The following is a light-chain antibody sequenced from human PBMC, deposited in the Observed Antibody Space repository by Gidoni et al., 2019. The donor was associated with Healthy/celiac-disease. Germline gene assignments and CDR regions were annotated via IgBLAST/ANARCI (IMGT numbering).Light chain of an antibody. CDR2: VAS. CDR1: QSVSSN. CDR3: QQYNNWPPLT. Sequence: EILMTHSPATLSVSPGERATLPCRASQSVSSNLAWYQQKPGQAPRLLIYVASTRATSIPARFSGSGSGTEFTITISSLQSEDFAVYYCQQYNNWPPLTFGGGTKVEIK. V-gene: IGKV3-15*01. J-gene: IGKJ4*01.